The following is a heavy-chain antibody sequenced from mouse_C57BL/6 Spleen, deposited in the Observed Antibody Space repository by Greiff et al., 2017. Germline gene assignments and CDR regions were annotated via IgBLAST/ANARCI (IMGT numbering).Heavy chain of an antibody. Sequence: QVQLKQSGPELVKPGASVKLSCKASGYTFTSYDINWVKQRPGQGLAWIGWIYPRDGSTKYNEKFKGKATLTVDPSSSTAYMELHSLTSEDSAVYFCARSVGSTMATTGFAYWGQGTLVTVSA. J-gene: IGHJ3*01. V-gene: IGHV1-85*01. D-gene: IGHD2-2*01. CDR3: ARSVGSTMATTGFAY. CDR2: IYPRDGST. CDR1: GYTFTSYD.